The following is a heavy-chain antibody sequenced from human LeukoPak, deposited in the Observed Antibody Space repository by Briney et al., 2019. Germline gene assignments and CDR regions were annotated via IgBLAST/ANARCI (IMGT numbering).Heavy chain of an antibody. Sequence: GGSLSPSCQVSGLTFSTYWMTWVRQAQGNGLEWVDSINENGTEKYSVDSVKGRFTISRDNANVSLYLQMNSLRDEDTAVYDCARSLGDDWGQGTLVTVSS. CDR1: GLTFSTYW. CDR2: INENGTEK. D-gene: IGHD3-16*01. CDR3: ARSLGDD. V-gene: IGHV3-7*01. J-gene: IGHJ4*02.